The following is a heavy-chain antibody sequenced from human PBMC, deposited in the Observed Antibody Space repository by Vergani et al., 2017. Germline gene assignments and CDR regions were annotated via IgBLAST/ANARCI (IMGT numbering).Heavy chain of an antibody. CDR3: ARPVGPSAIADGYHV. CDR1: GGSISSYY. D-gene: IGHD3-10*01. Sequence: QVQLQESGPGLVKPSETLSLTCTVSGGSISSYYWSWIRQPPGKGLEWIGYIYYSGSTNYNPSLKSRVTISVDTSKNQFSLKLKSVTATDTGMYYCARPVGPSAIADGYHVWGQGTMVTVSS. CDR2: IYYSGST. V-gene: IGHV4-59*08. J-gene: IGHJ3*01.